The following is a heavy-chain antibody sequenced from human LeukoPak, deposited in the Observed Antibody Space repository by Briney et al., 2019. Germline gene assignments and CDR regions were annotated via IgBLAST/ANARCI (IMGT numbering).Heavy chain of an antibody. V-gene: IGHV1-69*01. J-gene: IGHJ4*02. CDR2: IIPIFGTA. CDR3: ARGWRPFIMRVVVLDY. CDR1: GGTFSSYA. Sequence: SVKVSCKASGGTFSSYAISWVRQAPGQGLEWMGAIIPIFGTANYAQKFQGRVTITADESTSTAYMELSSLRSEDTAVYYCARGWRPFIMRVVVLDYWGEGTLVTVSS. D-gene: IGHD3-22*01.